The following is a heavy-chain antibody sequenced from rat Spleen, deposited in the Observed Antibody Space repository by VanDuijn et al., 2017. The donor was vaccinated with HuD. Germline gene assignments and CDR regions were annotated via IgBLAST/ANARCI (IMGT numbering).Heavy chain of an antibody. Sequence: EVQLVESGGGLVQPGRSLKLSCAASGFTFSNYYMAWVRQAPTKGLEWVATISYDGSSTYYRDSVKGRFTISRDNAKSTLYLQMDSLRSEHSATYSCATSDIINPVGFAWYFDFWGPRTMVTVSS. CDR2: ISYDGSST. CDR1: GFTFSNYY. V-gene: IGHV5-7*01. J-gene: IGHJ1*01. CDR3: ATSDIINPVGFAWYFDF. D-gene: IGHD1-1*01.